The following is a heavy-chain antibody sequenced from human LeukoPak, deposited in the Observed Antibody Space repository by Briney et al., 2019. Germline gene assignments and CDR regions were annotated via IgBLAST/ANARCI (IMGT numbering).Heavy chain of an antibody. CDR3: ARDSAGNDY. J-gene: IGHJ4*02. V-gene: IGHV3-7*01. Sequence: AGSLRLSCAASGFTFSTYWMSWIRQAPGKGLEWVANIKQYGSEKYYVDSVKGRFTISRDNAKNSLYLQMNSLRAEATAMYYCARDSAGNDYWGQGTLVTVSS. D-gene: IGHD6-13*01. CDR2: IKQYGSEK. CDR1: GFTFSTYW.